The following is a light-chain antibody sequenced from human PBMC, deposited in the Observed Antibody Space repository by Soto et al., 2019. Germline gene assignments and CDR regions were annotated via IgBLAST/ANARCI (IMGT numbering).Light chain of an antibody. CDR3: QQYENYWT. CDR1: QAIRTD. J-gene: IGKJ1*01. CDR2: AAS. Sequence: DIQMTQSPSSLSASVVDRVTITCRASQAIRTDLGWYQQKPGKAPKLLIFAASNLHSGVPSRFSGSGSGTEFSLTTSNLQPDDCATYYCQQYENYWTFGQGTKVDIK. V-gene: IGKV1-17*02.